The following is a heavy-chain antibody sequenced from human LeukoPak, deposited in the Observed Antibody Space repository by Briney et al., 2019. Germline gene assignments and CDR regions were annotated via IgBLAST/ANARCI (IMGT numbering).Heavy chain of an antibody. J-gene: IGHJ4*02. CDR1: GFTFSSYW. D-gene: IGHD5-18*01. V-gene: IGHV3-7*03. CDR3: ASDGYSYGSDLRGH. CDR2: IKEDGSEK. Sequence: PGGSLRLSCAASGFTFSSYWMCWVRQAPGKGLEWVANIKEDGSEKYYVDSVKGRFTISRDNAKNSLHLQMNSLRAEDTAVYYCASDGYSYGSDLRGHWGQGTLVTVSS.